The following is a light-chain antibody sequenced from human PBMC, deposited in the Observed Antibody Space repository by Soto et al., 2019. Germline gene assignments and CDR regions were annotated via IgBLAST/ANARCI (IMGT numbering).Light chain of an antibody. CDR3: QQRSDWPWA. CDR2: EAS. Sequence: EIVFTQSPATLSLSPGERATLSCRASQSVSSYLAWYQQKPGQAPRLLMYEASNRATGIPARFSGGGSGTDFTLTISSLAPEDFAVYYCQQRSDWPWAFGQGTKVDIK. V-gene: IGKV3-11*01. J-gene: IGKJ1*01. CDR1: QSVSSY.